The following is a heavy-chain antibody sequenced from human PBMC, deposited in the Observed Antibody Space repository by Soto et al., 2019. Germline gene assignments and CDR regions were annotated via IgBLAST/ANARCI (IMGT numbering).Heavy chain of an antibody. Sequence: GVSLRLXCTASGFTFGDYAMSWFRQAPGKGLEWVGFIRSKAYGGTTEYAASVKGRFTISRDDSKSIAYLQMNSLKTEDTAVYYCTRAFALGYCSSTSCSNFDYWGQGTLVTVSS. CDR3: TRAFALGYCSSTSCSNFDY. J-gene: IGHJ4*02. CDR1: GFTFGDYA. V-gene: IGHV3-49*03. CDR2: IRSKAYGGTT. D-gene: IGHD2-2*01.